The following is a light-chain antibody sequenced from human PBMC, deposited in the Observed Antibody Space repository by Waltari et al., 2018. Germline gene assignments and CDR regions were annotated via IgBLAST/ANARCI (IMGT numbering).Light chain of an antibody. Sequence: DIVMTQSPDSLAVSLGERATINCKSSQSVLYSSNNKNHFAWYQQKPGQPPKLLIYWASTRESGVPDRFSGSGSGTDFTLTISSLQAEDVAVYYCQQYYSIWTFGQGTKVEIK. V-gene: IGKV4-1*01. CDR3: QQYYSIWT. CDR2: WAS. J-gene: IGKJ1*01. CDR1: QSVLYSSNNKNH.